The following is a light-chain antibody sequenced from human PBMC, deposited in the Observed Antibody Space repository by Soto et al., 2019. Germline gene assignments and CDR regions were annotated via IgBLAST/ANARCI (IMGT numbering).Light chain of an antibody. J-gene: IGKJ5*01. CDR3: QQSYSTPIT. V-gene: IGKV1-5*02. Sequence: DIPLTQSPSSVSASLGDRVPLICRASQSVSTRLAWYQQKPGKAPKVLIYDASSWAGGVPSRFTGSGSGTEFTLTISSLQPEDFATYYCQQSYSTPITFGQGTRLEIK. CDR2: DAS. CDR1: QSVSTR.